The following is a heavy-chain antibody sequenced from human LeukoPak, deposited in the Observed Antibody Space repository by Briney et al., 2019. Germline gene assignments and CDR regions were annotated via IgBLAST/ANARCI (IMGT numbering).Heavy chain of an antibody. Sequence: GASVKVSCKASGYPFTGYYMHWVRQAPGQGLEWMGWINPNSGGTNYAQKFQGRVTMTRDTSISTAYMELSRLRSDDTAVYYCARQNLGYCSSTSCSAGLYNWFDPWGQGTLVTVSS. D-gene: IGHD2-2*01. CDR1: GYPFTGYY. CDR2: INPNSGGT. CDR3: ARQNLGYCSSTSCSAGLYNWFDP. V-gene: IGHV1-2*02. J-gene: IGHJ5*02.